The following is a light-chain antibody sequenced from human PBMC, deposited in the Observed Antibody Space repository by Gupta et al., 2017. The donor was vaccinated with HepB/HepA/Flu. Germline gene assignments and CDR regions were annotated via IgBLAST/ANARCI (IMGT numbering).Light chain of an antibody. V-gene: IGKV3-11*01. J-gene: IGKJ2*01. CDR1: QSVSSY. CDR3: QQRSNWPPYT. CDR2: DAS. Sequence: EIVLTQSPATLSLSPGERATLSCRASQSVSSYLAWSQQKPGQAPRLLIYDASNRATGIPARFRGSGSGTDFTLTISSLEQEDFAVYYCQQRSNWPPYTFGQGTKLEIK.